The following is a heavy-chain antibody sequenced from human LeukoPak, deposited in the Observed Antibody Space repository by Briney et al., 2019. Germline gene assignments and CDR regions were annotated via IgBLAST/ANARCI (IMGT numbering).Heavy chain of an antibody. Sequence: PGGSLRLSCAASGLSFGDYAMHWVRQAPGKGLEWVSLTSSDGVTTYYADSVKGRFTMSRDNSKNSLYLQMNTLRPEDTALYYCAKGTGRDAYYSGRFDYWGQGTLVIVSS. D-gene: IGHD5-24*01. V-gene: IGHV3-43D*04. CDR2: TSSDGVTT. J-gene: IGHJ4*02. CDR3: AKGTGRDAYYSGRFDY. CDR1: GLSFGDYA.